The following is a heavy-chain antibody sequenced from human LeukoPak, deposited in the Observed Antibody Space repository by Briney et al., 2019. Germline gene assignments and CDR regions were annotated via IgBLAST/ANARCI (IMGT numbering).Heavy chain of an antibody. V-gene: IGHV1-2*02. CDR1: GYTFTGYY. J-gene: IGHJ4*02. Sequence: ASVKVSCKASGYTFTGYYMHWVRQAPGQGLEWMGWINPNSGGTNYAQKFQGRVTMTTDTSTSTAYMELRSLRSDDTAVYYCARDNLIAVAGTSDYWGQGTLVTVSS. CDR2: INPNSGGT. CDR3: ARDNLIAVAGTSDY. D-gene: IGHD6-19*01.